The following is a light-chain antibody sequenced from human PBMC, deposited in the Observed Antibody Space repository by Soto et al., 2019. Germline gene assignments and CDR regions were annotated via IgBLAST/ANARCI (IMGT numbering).Light chain of an antibody. CDR1: GNDVGAYNY. Sequence: QSALTQPRSVSGSPGQSVTISCTGTGNDVGAYNYVSWYQQHPGRPPKLMIYDVSKRPSGVPDRFSGSKSGNTASLTISGLQAEDEADYYCCSYAGSFVFGTGTKLTVL. CDR3: CSYAGSFV. V-gene: IGLV2-11*01. J-gene: IGLJ1*01. CDR2: DVS.